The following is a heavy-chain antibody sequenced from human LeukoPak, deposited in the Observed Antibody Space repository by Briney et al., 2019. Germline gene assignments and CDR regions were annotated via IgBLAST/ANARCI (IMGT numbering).Heavy chain of an antibody. J-gene: IGHJ6*03. Sequence: PSETLSLTCAVYGGSFSGYYWSWIRQPPGKGLEWIGEMNHSGSTNYNPSLRSRVTISVDTSKNQFSLKLSSVTAADTAVYYCARGPRLLIRRYYYYMDVWGKGTTVTVSS. CDR3: ARGPRLLIRRYYYYMDV. CDR2: MNHSGST. D-gene: IGHD3-16*01. CDR1: GGSFSGYY. V-gene: IGHV4-34*01.